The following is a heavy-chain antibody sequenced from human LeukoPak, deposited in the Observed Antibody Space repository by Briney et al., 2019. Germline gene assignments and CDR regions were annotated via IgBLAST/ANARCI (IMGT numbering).Heavy chain of an antibody. D-gene: IGHD3-22*01. V-gene: IGHV4-39*07. CDR3: AIYRHDSSGYYYPRRANDAFDI. Sequence: SETLSLTCTVSGGSISSSSYYWGWIRQPPGKGLEWIGSIYYSGSTYYNPSLKSRVTISVDTSKNQFSLKLSSVTAADTAVYYCAIYRHDSSGYYYPRRANDAFDIWGQGTMVTVSS. CDR2: IYYSGST. J-gene: IGHJ3*02. CDR1: GGSISSSSYY.